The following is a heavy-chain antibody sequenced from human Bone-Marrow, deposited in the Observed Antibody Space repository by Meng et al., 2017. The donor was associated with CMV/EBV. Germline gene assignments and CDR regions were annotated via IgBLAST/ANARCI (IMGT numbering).Heavy chain of an antibody. Sequence: GGSLRLSCAASGFTFSSYAMSWVRQAPGKGLEWVSVIYSGGSSTYYADSVKGRFTISRDNSKNTLYLQMNSLRAEDTAVYYCAKAYYYDSSGDWFDPWGQGTLVTASS. D-gene: IGHD3-22*01. V-gene: IGHV3-23*03. CDR3: AKAYYYDSSGDWFDP. J-gene: IGHJ5*02. CDR1: GFTFSSYA. CDR2: IYSGGSST.